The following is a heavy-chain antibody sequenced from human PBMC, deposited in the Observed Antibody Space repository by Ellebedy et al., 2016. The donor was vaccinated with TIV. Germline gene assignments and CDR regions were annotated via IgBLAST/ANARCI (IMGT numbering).Heavy chain of an antibody. CDR3: ASRVLGDYGWFDP. Sequence: SVKVSCXASGGTFSSYAISWVRQAPGQGLEWMGGIIPIFGTANYAQKFQGRVTITADESTSTAYMELSSLRSEDTAVYYCASRVLGDYGWFDPWGQGTLVTVSS. D-gene: IGHD2-8*02. V-gene: IGHV1-69*13. CDR2: IIPIFGTA. CDR1: GGTFSSYA. J-gene: IGHJ5*02.